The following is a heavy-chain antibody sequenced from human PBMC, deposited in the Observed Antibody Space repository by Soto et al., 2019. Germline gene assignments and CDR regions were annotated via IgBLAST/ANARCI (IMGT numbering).Heavy chain of an antibody. Sequence: QVQLQQWGAGLLKPSETLSLTCAVYAESFSGYYWSWIRQPPGKGLEWIGEINHSGSTNYNPSLKSRVTMSVDTSKNQFSLKLSSVTAADTAMYYCAGNIVDTISSFDYWGQGTLVTVSS. CDR1: AESFSGYY. V-gene: IGHV4-34*02. CDR2: INHSGST. D-gene: IGHD5-12*01. J-gene: IGHJ4*02. CDR3: AGNIVDTISSFDY.